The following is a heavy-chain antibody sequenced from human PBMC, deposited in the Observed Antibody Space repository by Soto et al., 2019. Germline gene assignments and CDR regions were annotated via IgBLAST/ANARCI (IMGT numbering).Heavy chain of an antibody. CDR2: ISADNGNT. V-gene: IGHV1-18*01. Sequence: QVQLVQSGAEVKKPGASVKVSCKASGYTFTSYGISWVRQAPGQGLEWMGWISADNGNTNYAQKLQGRVTMTTDTSTSTVYMELRSLRSDDTAVYYCATDCSSTTCYPWNWFDPWGQGTLVTVSS. J-gene: IGHJ5*02. CDR3: ATDCSSTTCYPWNWFDP. CDR1: GYTFTSYG. D-gene: IGHD2-2*01.